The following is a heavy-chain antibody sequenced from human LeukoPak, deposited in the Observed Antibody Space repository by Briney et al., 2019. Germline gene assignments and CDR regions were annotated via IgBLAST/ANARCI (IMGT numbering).Heavy chain of an antibody. CDR2: IIPIFGTA. CDR3: ARTYDILPSWFDP. D-gene: IGHD3-9*01. CDR1: GGTFSSYA. J-gene: IGHJ5*02. V-gene: IGHV1-69*01. Sequence: WALVKVSCKASGGTFSSYAISWVRQAPGQGLEWMGGIIPIFGTANYAQKFQGRVTITADESTSTAYMELSSLRSEDTAVYYCARTYDILPSWFDPWGQGTLVTVSS.